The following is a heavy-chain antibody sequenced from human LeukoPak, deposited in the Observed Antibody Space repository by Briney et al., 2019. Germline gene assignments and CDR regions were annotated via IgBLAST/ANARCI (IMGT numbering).Heavy chain of an antibody. J-gene: IGHJ3*02. Sequence: ASVKVSCKASGYTFTSYGISWVRQAPGQGLEWMGWISAYNGNTNYAQKLQGRVTMTTDTSTSTAYMELRSLRSDDTAVYYCARDDVVVVAAMFGNALDIWGQGTMVTVSS. CDR1: GYTFTSYG. V-gene: IGHV1-18*01. D-gene: IGHD2-15*01. CDR2: ISAYNGNT. CDR3: ARDDVVVVAAMFGNALDI.